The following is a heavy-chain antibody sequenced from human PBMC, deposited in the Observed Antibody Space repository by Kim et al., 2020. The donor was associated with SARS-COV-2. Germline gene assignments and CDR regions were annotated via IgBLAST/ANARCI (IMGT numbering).Heavy chain of an antibody. CDR3: ARGPEWGTDH. CDR1: GYNFRDYF. J-gene: IGHJ4*02. V-gene: IGHV1-2*02. D-gene: IGHD3-3*01. Sequence: ASVKVSCKASGYNFRDYFVHWLRQAPGQRPEWMGWVDPNRGGTVYAQQFQTRVTMTSDSYANTVNLQLNRLTSDDTAVYYCARGPEWGTDHWGQGTLVIVSS. CDR2: VDPNRGGT.